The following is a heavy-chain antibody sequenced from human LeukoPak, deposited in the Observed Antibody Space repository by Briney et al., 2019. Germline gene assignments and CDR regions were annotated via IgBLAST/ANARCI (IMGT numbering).Heavy chain of an antibody. D-gene: IGHD3-22*01. CDR1: GGSISSSSYY. CDR3: AEGGYYYDSSGSRGDAFDI. Sequence: PSETLSLTCTVSGGSISSSSYYWGWIRQPPGKGLEWIGSIYYSGSTYYNPSLKSRVTISVDTSKNQSSLKLSSVTAADTAVYYCAEGGYYYDSSGSRGDAFDIWGQGTMVTVSS. V-gene: IGHV4-39*01. CDR2: IYYSGST. J-gene: IGHJ3*02.